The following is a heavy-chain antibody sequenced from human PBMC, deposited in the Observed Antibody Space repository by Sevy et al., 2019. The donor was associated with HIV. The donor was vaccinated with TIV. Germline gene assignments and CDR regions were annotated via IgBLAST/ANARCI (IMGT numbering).Heavy chain of an antibody. CDR3: ARDSITSALSWFDP. D-gene: IGHD3-10*01. CDR1: GFTFSSYS. CDR2: ISSASSYI. Sequence: GGYLRLSCAASGFTFSSYSMNWVRQAPGKGLEWVSSISSASSYIYYADSVKGRFTISRDNAKNSLYLQMNSLRAEDTALYYCARDSITSALSWFDPWGQGTLVIVSS. V-gene: IGHV3-21*01. J-gene: IGHJ5*02.